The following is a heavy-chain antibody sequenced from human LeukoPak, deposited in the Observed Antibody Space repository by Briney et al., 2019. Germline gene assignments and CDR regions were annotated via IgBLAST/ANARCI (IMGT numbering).Heavy chain of an antibody. Sequence: GGSLRLSCAASGFTFSSYGMHWVRQAPGKGLEWVAFIRYGGSNKYYADSVKGRFTISRDNSKNTLYLQMNSLRAEDTAVYYCAKDAPAYQLLWDYFDYWGQGTLVTVSS. CDR1: GFTFSSYG. J-gene: IGHJ4*02. D-gene: IGHD2-2*01. V-gene: IGHV3-30*02. CDR2: IRYGGSNK. CDR3: AKDAPAYQLLWDYFDY.